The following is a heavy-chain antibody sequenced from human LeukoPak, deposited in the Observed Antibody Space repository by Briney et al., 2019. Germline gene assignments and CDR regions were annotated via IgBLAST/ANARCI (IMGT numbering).Heavy chain of an antibody. D-gene: IGHD3-10*01. J-gene: IGHJ4*02. CDR3: ARGVGSAKVGY. Sequence: PSETLSLTCTVYGGSFSHNYWHWIRQPPGKGLEWIGEIHPSGTTTYNPSLESRVSISVDTPNNQFSLRVTSVTAVDTAIYYCARGVGSAKVGYWGRGTLVTVSS. CDR2: IHPSGTT. CDR1: GGSFSHNY. V-gene: IGHV4-34*01.